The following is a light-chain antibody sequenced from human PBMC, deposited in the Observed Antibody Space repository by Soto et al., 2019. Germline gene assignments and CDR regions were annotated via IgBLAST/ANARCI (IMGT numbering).Light chain of an antibody. V-gene: IGKV1-6*01. CDR2: ATS. CDR3: QPYKNWPLT. CDR1: QGIRGD. J-gene: IGKJ4*01. Sequence: AIQMTQSPSSLSASLGDRVTITCRESQGIRGDLGWYQQKPGKAPKILISATSNLQSGVPSRFSGRGSGTNFTLTINSLQSEDFAIYYCQPYKNWPLTFGGGTKVDI.